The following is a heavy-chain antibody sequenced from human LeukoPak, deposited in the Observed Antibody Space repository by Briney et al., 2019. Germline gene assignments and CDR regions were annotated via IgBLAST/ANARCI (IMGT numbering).Heavy chain of an antibody. CDR1: GYTFTGYY. D-gene: IGHD3-3*01. CDR2: INPNSGGT. CDR3: AREDLEWFRAFDI. Sequence: ASVKVSCKASGYTFTGYYMHWVRQAPGQGLEWMGWINPNSGGTNYAQKFRGRVTMTRDTSISTAYMELSRLRSDDTAVYYCAREDLEWFRAFDIWGQGTMVTVSS. V-gene: IGHV1-2*02. J-gene: IGHJ3*02.